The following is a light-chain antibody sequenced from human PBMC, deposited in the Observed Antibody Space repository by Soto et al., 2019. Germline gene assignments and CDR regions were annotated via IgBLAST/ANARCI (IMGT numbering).Light chain of an antibody. V-gene: IGKV1-5*01. Sequence: DIQMTQSPLTVSASVGDRVTITCRASQTIRSLLAWYQQKPGKAPKALIYDASRLGSGVPSRFSGSGSGTEFTLTISSLQPDDFATYYCQQYQTYATFGQGTRLEIK. CDR1: QTIRSL. J-gene: IGKJ5*01. CDR3: QQYQTYAT. CDR2: DAS.